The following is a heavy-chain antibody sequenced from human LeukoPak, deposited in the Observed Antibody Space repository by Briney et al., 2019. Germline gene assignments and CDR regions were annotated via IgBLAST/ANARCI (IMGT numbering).Heavy chain of an antibody. V-gene: IGHV3-30*04. CDR2: ISYDGSNK. Sequence: PGGSLRLSCAASGFTFSSYAMHWVRQAPGKGLEWVAVISYDGSNKYYADSVKGRFTISRDNSKNTLYLQMNSLRAEDTAVYYCARGPDYYMDVWGKGTTVTISS. CDR1: GFTFSSYA. CDR3: ARGPDYYMDV. J-gene: IGHJ6*03. D-gene: IGHD1-14*01.